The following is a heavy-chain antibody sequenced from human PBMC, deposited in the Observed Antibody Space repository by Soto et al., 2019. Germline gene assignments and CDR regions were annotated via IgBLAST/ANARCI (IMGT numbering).Heavy chain of an antibody. CDR3: ARVIVVVAYNWFDP. CDR1: GGSISSGDYY. V-gene: IGHV4-30-4*01. Sequence: SETLSLTCTVSGGSISSGDYYWSWIRQPPGKGLEWIGYIYYSGSTYYNPSLKSRVTISVDTSKNQFSLKLSSVTAADTAVYYCARVIVVVAYNWFDPWGQGTLVTVSS. CDR2: IYYSGST. J-gene: IGHJ5*02. D-gene: IGHD2-15*01.